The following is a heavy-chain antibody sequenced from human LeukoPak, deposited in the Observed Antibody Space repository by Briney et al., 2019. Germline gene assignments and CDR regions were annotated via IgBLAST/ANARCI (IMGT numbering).Heavy chain of an antibody. CDR3: ARILSGYGFPPPGDHQQPYYYYYYMDV. D-gene: IGHD5-12*01. CDR1: GYSFTSYW. Sequence: GESLKISCKGSGYSFTSYWIGWVRQMPGKGLEWMGIIYPGDSDTRYSPSFQGQVTISADKSISTAYLQWSSLKASDTAMYYCARILSGYGFPPPGDHQQPYYYYYYMDVWGKGTTVTISS. V-gene: IGHV5-51*01. J-gene: IGHJ6*03. CDR2: IYPGDSDT.